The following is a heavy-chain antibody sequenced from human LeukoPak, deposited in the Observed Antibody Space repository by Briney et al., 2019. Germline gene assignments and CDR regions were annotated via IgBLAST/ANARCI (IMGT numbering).Heavy chain of an antibody. CDR1: GGSISTYY. V-gene: IGHV4-59*12. D-gene: IGHD5-18*01. J-gene: IGHJ4*02. CDR3: ARGAGESAYGYYFDY. Sequence: PSETLSLTCTVSGGSISTYYWVWIRQPPGKGLEFIGFMFYSGTANYNPSLKSRVSTSLDLSKNQFSLNLTSVTAADTATYYCARGAGESAYGYYFDYWGQGTLVTVSS. CDR2: MFYSGTA.